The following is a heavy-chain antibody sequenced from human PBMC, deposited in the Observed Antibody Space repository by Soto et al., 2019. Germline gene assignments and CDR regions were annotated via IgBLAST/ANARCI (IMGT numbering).Heavy chain of an antibody. D-gene: IGHD3-3*01. V-gene: IGHV3-23*01. CDR1: GFTFSSYA. Sequence: EVQLLESGGGLVQPGGSLRLSCAASGFTFSSYAMSWVRQAPGKGLEWVSAISGSGGSTYYADSVKGRFTISRDNSKNTLYLQMNSLRAEDTAVSYCARDVLRFLGNYYYGMDVWGQGTTVTVSS. J-gene: IGHJ6*02. CDR2: ISGSGGST. CDR3: ARDVLRFLGNYYYGMDV.